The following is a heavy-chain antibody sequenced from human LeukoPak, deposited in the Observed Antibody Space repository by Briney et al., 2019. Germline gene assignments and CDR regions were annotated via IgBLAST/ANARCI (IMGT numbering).Heavy chain of an antibody. CDR2: IYYSGST. CDR3: ARVAGYSYGQLDC. CDR1: GGAVNSGGYY. V-gene: IGHV4-31*03. J-gene: IGHJ4*02. Sequence: SQTQSLTCTVSGGAVNSGGYYWSWIRQHPGKGLEWMGYIYYSGSTYYNPSLKSRVTISLGTSRNQFSLKLSSVTAADTAVYYCARVAGYSYGQLDCWGQGALVTVSS. D-gene: IGHD5-18*01.